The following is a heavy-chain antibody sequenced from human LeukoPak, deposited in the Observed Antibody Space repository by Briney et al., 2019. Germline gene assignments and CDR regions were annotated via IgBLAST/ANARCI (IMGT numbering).Heavy chain of an antibody. V-gene: IGHV4-34*01. D-gene: IGHD3-16*01. CDR1: SESSGGDD. Sequence: PSETLSLTCAMHSESSGGDDWTWIRQPPGKGLEWIGEVSPGGSTRYNPSLRSRVTISLDTSRSRFSLRLSSMTAADTGVYYCSRDGGTRLGFDPWGQGTLVTVSS. CDR3: SRDGGTRLGFDP. J-gene: IGHJ5*02. CDR2: VSPGGST.